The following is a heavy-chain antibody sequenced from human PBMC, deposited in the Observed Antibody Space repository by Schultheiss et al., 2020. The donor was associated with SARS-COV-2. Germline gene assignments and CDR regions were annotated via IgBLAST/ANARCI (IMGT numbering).Heavy chain of an antibody. Sequence: GSLRLSCAVYGGSFSGYYWSWIRQPPGKGLEWIGEINHSGSTNYNPSLKSRVTISVDTSKNQFSLKLSSVTAADTAVYYCRSYSGSYGAFDIWGQGTMVTVSS. J-gene: IGHJ3*02. CDR3: RSYSGSYGAFDI. CDR2: INHSGST. CDR1: GGSFSGYY. D-gene: IGHD1-26*01. V-gene: IGHV4-34*03.